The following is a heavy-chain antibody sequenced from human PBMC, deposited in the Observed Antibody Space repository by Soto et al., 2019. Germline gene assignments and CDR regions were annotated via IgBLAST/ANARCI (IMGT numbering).Heavy chain of an antibody. CDR1: GGSFSGYY. J-gene: IGHJ6*02. CDR3: ARGGATLLRYFDWSHAPPKGYGMDV. D-gene: IGHD3-9*01. CDR2: INHSGST. V-gene: IGHV4-34*01. Sequence: PSETLSLTCAVYGGSFSGYYWSWIRQPPGKGLEWIGEINHSGSTNYNPSLKSRVTISVDTSKNQFSLKLSSVTAADTAMYYCARGGATLLRYFDWSHAPPKGYGMDVWGQGTTVTVSS.